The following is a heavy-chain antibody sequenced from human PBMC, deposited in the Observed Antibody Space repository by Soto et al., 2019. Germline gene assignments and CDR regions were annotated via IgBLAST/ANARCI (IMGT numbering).Heavy chain of an antibody. J-gene: IGHJ6*02. CDR3: ARVGRGVYGMDV. V-gene: IGHV3-48*02. D-gene: IGHD2-8*01. Sequence: EVQLVESGGGLVQPGGSLRLSCAASGFTFSSYSINWVPQAPGKGLEWFSYITSDSSTISYADSVKGRFTVSRDNAKNSLLLQMNSLRDEDTAVYYCARVGRGVYGMDVWGQGTSVTVSS. CDR1: GFTFSSYS. CDR2: ITSDSSTI.